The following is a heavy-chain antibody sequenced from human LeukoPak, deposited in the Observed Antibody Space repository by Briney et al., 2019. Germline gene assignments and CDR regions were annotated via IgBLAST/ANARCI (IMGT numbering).Heavy chain of an antibody. CDR1: GYTFTNYG. Sequence: ASVKVSCKASGYTFTNYGLSWVRQAPGQGLEWMGWISAYNGNTNYAQKLQGRVTVTTDTSTSTAYMELRSLRSDDTAVYFCARDLAGDFGDYWGQGTLVTVSS. CDR2: ISAYNGNT. V-gene: IGHV1-18*01. D-gene: IGHD3-10*01. J-gene: IGHJ4*02. CDR3: ARDLAGDFGDY.